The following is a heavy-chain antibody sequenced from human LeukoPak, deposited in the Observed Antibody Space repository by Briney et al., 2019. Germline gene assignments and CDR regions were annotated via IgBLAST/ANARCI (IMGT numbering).Heavy chain of an antibody. CDR2: ISYDGSNK. J-gene: IGHJ4*02. V-gene: IGHV3-30*18. CDR3: AKDQRPQWLGRIIYFDY. D-gene: IGHD6-19*01. Sequence: GGSLRLSCAASGFTFSSYGMHWVRQAPGKGLEWVAVISYDGSNKYYADSVKGRFTISRDNSKNTLYLQMNSLRAEDAAVYYCAKDQRPQWLGRIIYFDYWGQGTLVTVSS. CDR1: GFTFSSYG.